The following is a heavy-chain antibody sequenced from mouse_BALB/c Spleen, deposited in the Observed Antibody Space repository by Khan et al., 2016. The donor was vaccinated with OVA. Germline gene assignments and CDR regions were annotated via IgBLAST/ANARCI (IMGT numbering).Heavy chain of an antibody. CDR1: GYSITSGHA. CDR2: ISYSGGT. V-gene: IGHV3-2*02. Sequence: VQLKQSGPGLVKPSQSLSLTCTVTGYSITSGHAWNWIRQFPGNKLEWMGYISYSGGTSYNPSLKSRISITRDTSKNQFFLQLNSVTTEDTATYYCARGNYYGYYFDYWGQGTPLTVSS. J-gene: IGHJ2*01. D-gene: IGHD1-1*01. CDR3: ARGNYYGYYFDY.